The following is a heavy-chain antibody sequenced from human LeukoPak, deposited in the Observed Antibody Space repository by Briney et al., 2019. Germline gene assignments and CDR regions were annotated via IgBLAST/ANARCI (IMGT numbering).Heavy chain of an antibody. J-gene: IGHJ6*02. Sequence: SETLSLTCTVSGGSISSYYWSWIRQPPGKGLEWIGYIYYSGSTNYNPSLKSRVTISVDTSKNQFSLKLSSVTAADTAVYHCARLRPMGYYYYGMDVWGQGTTVTVSS. D-gene: IGHD1-26*01. CDR2: IYYSGST. CDR1: GGSISSYY. V-gene: IGHV4-59*08. CDR3: ARLRPMGYYYYGMDV.